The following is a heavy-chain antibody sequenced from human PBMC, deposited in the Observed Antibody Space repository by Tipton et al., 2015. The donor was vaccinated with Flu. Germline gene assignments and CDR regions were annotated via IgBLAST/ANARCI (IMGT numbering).Heavy chain of an antibody. CDR2: ICPDGSS. Sequence: LSCTVYGESFSGSHWSWIRQPPGRGLEWIGEICPDGSSANNASLKSRVTISIDTSKNQFTLKLSSVTAADTGVYFCARGQDAYKQGHWGQGTLVTVSS. J-gene: IGHJ4*02. CDR3: ARGQDAYKQGH. V-gene: IGHV4-34*01. CDR1: GESFSGSH. D-gene: IGHD5-24*01.